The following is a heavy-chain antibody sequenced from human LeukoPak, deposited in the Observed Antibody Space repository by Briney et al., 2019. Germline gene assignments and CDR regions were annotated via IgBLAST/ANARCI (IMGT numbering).Heavy chain of an antibody. CDR1: GYTFTGYY. Sequence: ASVKVSCKASGYTFTGYYMHWVRQAPRQGLEWMGRINPNSGGTNYAQKFQGRVTMTRDTSISTAYMELSRLRSDDTAVYYCARAEIETYYYDSSGYPIDYWGQGTLVTVSS. J-gene: IGHJ4*02. CDR3: ARAEIETYYYDSSGYPIDY. V-gene: IGHV1-2*06. CDR2: INPNSGGT. D-gene: IGHD3-22*01.